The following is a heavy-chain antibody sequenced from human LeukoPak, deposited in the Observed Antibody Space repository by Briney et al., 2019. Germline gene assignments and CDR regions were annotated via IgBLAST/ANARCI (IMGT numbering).Heavy chain of an antibody. CDR1: GYTFTSYY. D-gene: IGHD3-3*01. V-gene: IGHV1-46*01. CDR2: INPSGGST. Sequence: GASVKVSCKASGYTFTSYYMHWVRQAPGQGLEWMGIINPSGGSTSYAQKFQGRVTMTRDMSTSTVYMELSSLRSEDTAVYYCARGGVVLRFLEWLSTIPRFDYWGQGTLVTVSS. CDR3: ARGGVVLRFLEWLSTIPRFDY. J-gene: IGHJ4*02.